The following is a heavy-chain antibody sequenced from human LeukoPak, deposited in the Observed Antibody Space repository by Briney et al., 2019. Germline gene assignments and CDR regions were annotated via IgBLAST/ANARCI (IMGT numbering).Heavy chain of an antibody. CDR3: ARSPHIAAAGLGSYFDY. CDR1: GYTFTTYD. V-gene: IGHV1-8*01. D-gene: IGHD6-13*01. CDR2: MNPNNGNT. Sequence: ASVKVSCKASGYTFTTYDINWVRQATGQGLEWMAWMNPNNGNTGYEQKFQGRITMTRNTSINTAYMELSSLRSEDTAVYYCARSPHIAAAGLGSYFDYWGQGTLVTVSS. J-gene: IGHJ4*02.